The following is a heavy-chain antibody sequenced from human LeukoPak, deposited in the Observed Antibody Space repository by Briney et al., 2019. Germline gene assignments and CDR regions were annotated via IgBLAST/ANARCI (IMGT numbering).Heavy chain of an antibody. CDR3: ARHVYERAGAYNDY. Sequence: SETLSLTCAVSGGSISSSNWWSWVRQPPGKGLEWIGEIYHSGSTNYNPSLKSRVTISVDKSKNQFSLKLSSVTAADTAVYYRARHVYERAGAYNDYWGQGTLVTVSS. J-gene: IGHJ4*02. CDR1: GGSISSSNW. V-gene: IGHV4-4*02. CDR2: IYHSGST. D-gene: IGHD6-13*01.